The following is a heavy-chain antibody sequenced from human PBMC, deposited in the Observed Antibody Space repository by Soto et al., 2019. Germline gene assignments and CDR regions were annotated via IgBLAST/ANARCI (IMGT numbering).Heavy chain of an antibody. CDR3: ATDRRDYVSESPHHY. J-gene: IGHJ4*02. V-gene: IGHV1-24*01. D-gene: IGHD4-17*01. CDR2: FDPEDGET. Sequence: ASVKVSCKVSGYTLTELSMHWVRQAPGKGLEWMGGFDPEDGETIYAQKFQGRVTMTEDTSTDTAYMELSSLRSEDTAVYYCATDRRDYVSESPHHYWGQGTLVTVSS. CDR1: GYTLTELS.